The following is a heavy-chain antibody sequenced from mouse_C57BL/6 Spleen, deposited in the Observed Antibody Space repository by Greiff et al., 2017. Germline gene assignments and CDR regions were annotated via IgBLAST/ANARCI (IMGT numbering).Heavy chain of an antibody. Sequence: EVHLVESGGGLVKPGGSLKLSCAASGFTFSDYGMHWVRQAPEKGLEWVAYISSGSSTIYYADTVKGRFIISRDNAKNTLFLQMTSLRSEDTAMYYCARQDDCPLYYYAMDYWGRGTSVTVSS. CDR1: GFTFSDYG. V-gene: IGHV5-17*01. D-gene: IGHD2-4*01. J-gene: IGHJ4*01. CDR2: ISSGSSTI. CDR3: ARQDDCPLYYYAMDY.